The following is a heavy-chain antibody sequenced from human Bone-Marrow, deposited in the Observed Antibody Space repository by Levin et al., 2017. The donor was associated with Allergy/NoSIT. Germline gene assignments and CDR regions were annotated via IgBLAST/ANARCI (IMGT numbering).Heavy chain of an antibody. CDR1: GFTFSNYG. D-gene: IGHD6-19*01. Sequence: SCAASGFTFSNYGMSWVRQAPGKGLEWVSSITGDGSTTAYADSAKGRFTISRDNSKNTLSLQVNSLRVEDTAVYYCARVPGATGWFDYWGQGLLVTVSS. V-gene: IGHV3-23*01. CDR3: ARVPGATGWFDY. J-gene: IGHJ4*02. CDR2: ITGDGSTT.